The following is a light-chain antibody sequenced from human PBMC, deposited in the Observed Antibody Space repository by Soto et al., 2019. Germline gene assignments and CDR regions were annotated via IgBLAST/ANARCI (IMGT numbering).Light chain of an antibody. J-gene: IGKJ1*01. CDR2: DAS. V-gene: IGKV3-11*01. CDR3: QQRSNWPFA. CDR1: QSVSSN. Sequence: EIVMTQSPATLSVNPGERATLSCRASQSVSSNLAWYQQKPGQAPRLLIYDASNRATGIPARFSGSGSGTDFTLTISSLEPEDFAVYYCQQRSNWPFAFGQGTKVDI.